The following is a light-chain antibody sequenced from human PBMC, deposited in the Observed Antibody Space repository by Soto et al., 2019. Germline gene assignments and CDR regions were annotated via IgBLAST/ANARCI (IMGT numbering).Light chain of an antibody. CDR3: KQRANWYPGS. V-gene: IGKV3-11*01. Sequence: EIVLTQSPATLSLSPGERATLSCRASQSVSSHLAWYPQKPGQSPRLLIYDASNRATGIPPRFSGSGSGTDFALTISSLEPEDFSVYFCKQRANWYPGSFCPGNKVDVK. CDR1: QSVSSH. J-gene: IGKJ3*01. CDR2: DAS.